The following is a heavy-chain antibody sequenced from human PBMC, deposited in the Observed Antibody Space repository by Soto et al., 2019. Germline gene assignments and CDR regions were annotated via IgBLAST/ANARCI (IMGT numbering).Heavy chain of an antibody. Sequence: KTSETLSLTCTVSGGSISSSSYYWGWIRQPPGKGLEWIGSIYYSGSTYYNPSLKSRVTISVDTSNNQFSLKLSSVTAADTAVYYCARYCSGGSCYLDPWGQGTLVTVSS. V-gene: IGHV4-39*01. D-gene: IGHD2-15*01. J-gene: IGHJ5*02. CDR2: IYYSGST. CDR1: GGSISSSSYY. CDR3: ARYCSGGSCYLDP.